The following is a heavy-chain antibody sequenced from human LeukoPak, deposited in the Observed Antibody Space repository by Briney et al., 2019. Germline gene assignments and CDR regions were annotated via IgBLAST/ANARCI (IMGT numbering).Heavy chain of an antibody. CDR1: GGTFSSYA. CDR3: AREYYDYVWGSYRYTEKGKNCDY. CDR2: IIPILGIA. J-gene: IGHJ4*02. Sequence: ASVKVSCKASGGTFSSYAISWVRQAPGQGLEWMGRIIPILGIANYAQKFQGRVTITADKSTSTAYMELSSLRSEDTAVYYCAREYYDYVWGSYRYTEKGKNCDYWGQGTLVTVSS. D-gene: IGHD3-16*02. V-gene: IGHV1-69*04.